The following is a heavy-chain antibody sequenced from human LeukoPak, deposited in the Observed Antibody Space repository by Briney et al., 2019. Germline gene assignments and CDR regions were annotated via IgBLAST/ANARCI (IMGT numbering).Heavy chain of an antibody. V-gene: IGHV4-4*07. D-gene: IGHD3-22*01. Sequence: SETLSLTCTVSGGSISSYYWSWVRQPAGKGLEWIGRIYTSGSTNYNPSLKSRVTMSVDTSKNQFSLKLSSVTAADTAVYYCARDPGVYYYDSSGYYYWYFDLWGRGTLVTVSS. CDR2: IYTSGST. CDR1: GGSISSYY. J-gene: IGHJ2*01. CDR3: ARDPGVYYYDSSGYYYWYFDL.